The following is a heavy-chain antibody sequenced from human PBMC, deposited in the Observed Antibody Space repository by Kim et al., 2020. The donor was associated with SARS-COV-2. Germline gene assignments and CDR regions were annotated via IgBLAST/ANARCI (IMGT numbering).Heavy chain of an antibody. CDR3: ARGEGGSSSWYTAGWYFDL. Sequence: SETLSLTCTVSGGSISSSSYYWGWIRQPPGKGLEWIGSIYYSGSTYYNPSLKSRVTISVDTSKNQFSLKLSSVTAADTAVYYCARGEGGSSSWYTAGWYFDLWGRGTLVTVSS. CDR1: GGSISSSSYY. J-gene: IGHJ2*01. D-gene: IGHD6-13*01. CDR2: IYYSGST. V-gene: IGHV4-39*01.